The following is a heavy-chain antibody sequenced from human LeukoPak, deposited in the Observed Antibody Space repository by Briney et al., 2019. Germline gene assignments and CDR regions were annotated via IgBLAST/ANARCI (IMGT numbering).Heavy chain of an antibody. CDR2: LNPSGGST. CDR3: ARAYCGGDCYGLDYYYYYMDV. CDR1: GYTFTRYQ. V-gene: IGHV1-46*03. D-gene: IGHD2-21*01. Sequence: ASVKVSFKASGYTFTRYQMHWVRQAPGQGREGMGILNPSGGSTSYALKFQGRVTMTRDTSTSTVYMALSSLRSEDTAVYYCARAYCGGDCYGLDYYYYYMDVWGKGTTVTVSS. J-gene: IGHJ6*03.